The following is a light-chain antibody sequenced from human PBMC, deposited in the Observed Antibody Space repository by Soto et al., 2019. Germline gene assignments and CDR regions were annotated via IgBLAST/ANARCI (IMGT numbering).Light chain of an antibody. Sequence: QSALTQPASVSGSPGQSITISCTGTRSDVGYYIYVSWYQHHPGKAPKLMIYDVSNRPSGVSNRFSGSKSGNTASLTISGLQAEDEADYYCSSYTTSSTVIFGGVTKLTVL. CDR2: DVS. V-gene: IGLV2-14*03. J-gene: IGLJ2*01. CDR1: RSDVGYYIY. CDR3: SSYTTSSTVI.